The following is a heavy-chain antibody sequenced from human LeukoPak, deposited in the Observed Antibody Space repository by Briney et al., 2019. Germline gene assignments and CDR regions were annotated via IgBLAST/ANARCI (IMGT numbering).Heavy chain of an antibody. CDR2: ISYDGSNK. J-gene: IGHJ4*02. CDR1: GFTFSSYG. V-gene: IGHV3-30*18. D-gene: IGHD1-26*01. Sequence: GGSLRLSCAASGFTFSSYGMHWVRQAPGKGLEWVAVISYDGSNKYYADSVKGRFTISRDNSKNTLYLQMNSLRAEDTAVYYCAKDVFREFWGATSTIDYWGQGTLVTVSS. CDR3: AKDVFREFWGATSTIDY.